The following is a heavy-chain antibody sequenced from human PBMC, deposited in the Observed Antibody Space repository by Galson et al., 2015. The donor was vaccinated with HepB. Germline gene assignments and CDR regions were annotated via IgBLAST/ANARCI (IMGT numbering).Heavy chain of an antibody. V-gene: IGHV3-23*01. CDR3: AKDSPYYGSGSYYRTQVDY. J-gene: IGHJ4*02. Sequence: SLRLSCAASGFTVSSNYMSWVRQAPGKGLGWVSAISGSGGSTYYADSVKGRFTISRDNSKNTLYLQMNSLRAEDTAVYYCAKDSPYYGSGSYYRTQVDYWGQGTLVTVSS. CDR2: ISGSGGST. D-gene: IGHD3-10*01. CDR1: GFTVSSNY.